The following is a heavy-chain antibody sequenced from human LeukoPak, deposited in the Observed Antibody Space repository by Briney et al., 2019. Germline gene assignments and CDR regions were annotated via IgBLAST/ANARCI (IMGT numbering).Heavy chain of an antibody. J-gene: IGHJ6*03. V-gene: IGHV3-66*04. CDR1: GFTVSSNY. Sequence: GGSLRLSCAASGFTVSSNYMSWVRQAPGKGLEWVSVIYSGGSTYYADSVKGRFTISRDNSKNTLYLQMNSLRAEDTAVYYCARPGILAVGLPYYYYYYMDVWGKGTTVTISS. CDR3: ARPGILAVGLPYYYYYYMDV. D-gene: IGHD2-15*01. CDR2: IYSGGST.